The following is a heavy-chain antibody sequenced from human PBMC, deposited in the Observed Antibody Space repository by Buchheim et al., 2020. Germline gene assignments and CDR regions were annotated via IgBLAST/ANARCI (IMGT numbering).Heavy chain of an antibody. Sequence: EVQLLESGGGLVQPGGSLRLSCAASGFTFSSYAMSWVRQAPGKGLEWVSAIRVSGGSTYYADSVKGRFTITRAHSKNPLYVQMNSLRAEDTAIYYCAKDTYYYDSSDYFDYWGKGTL. CDR2: IRVSGGST. D-gene: IGHD3-22*01. CDR3: AKDTYYYDSSDYFDY. J-gene: IGHJ4*02. V-gene: IGHV3-23*01. CDR1: GFTFSSYA.